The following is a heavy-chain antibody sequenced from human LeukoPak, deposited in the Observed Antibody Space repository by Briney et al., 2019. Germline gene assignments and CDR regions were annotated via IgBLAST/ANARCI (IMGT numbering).Heavy chain of an antibody. J-gene: IGHJ6*02. Sequence: PSETLSLTCTVSGGSISSGDYYWSWIRQPPGKGLEWIGYIYYSGSTYYNPSLKSRVTISVDTSKNQFSLKLSSVTAADTAVYYCARHSDCSGGSCLGGGYYYYYYYGMDVWGQGTTVTVSS. CDR2: IYYSGST. CDR3: ARHSDCSGGSCLGGGYYYYYYYGMDV. V-gene: IGHV4-30-4*01. D-gene: IGHD2-15*01. CDR1: GGSISSGDYY.